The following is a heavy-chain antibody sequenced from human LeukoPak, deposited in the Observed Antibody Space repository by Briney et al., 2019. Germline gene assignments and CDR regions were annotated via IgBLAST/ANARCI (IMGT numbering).Heavy chain of an antibody. CDR3: AKASWGRMGGAFDI. CDR1: GFTFSTYW. V-gene: IGHV3-7*01. Sequence: PGGSLRLSCAASGFTFSTYWMNWVRQAPGKGLEWVANIKQDGSDKNYVDSVKGRFTISRDNARSSLYLQMNSLRADDTAVYYCAKASWGRMGGAFDIWGQGTMVTVSS. CDR2: IKQDGSDK. D-gene: IGHD3-16*01. J-gene: IGHJ3*02.